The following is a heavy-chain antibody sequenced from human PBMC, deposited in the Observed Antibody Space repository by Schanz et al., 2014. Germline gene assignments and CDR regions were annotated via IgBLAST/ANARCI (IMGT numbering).Heavy chain of an antibody. CDR2: ISSTSTYL. CDR1: GFTFRSYG. CDR3: ARGTPFLCDY. Sequence: EVQLVESGGGLVQPGGSLRLSCAASGFTFRSYGMSWVRQAPGKGLEWVSSISSTSTYLYYADSVKGRFTISRDSARNSLYLQMSSLRAEDTAVYYCARGTPFLCDYWGQGTLVTVSS. V-gene: IGHV3-21*02. D-gene: IGHD3-16*01. J-gene: IGHJ4*02.